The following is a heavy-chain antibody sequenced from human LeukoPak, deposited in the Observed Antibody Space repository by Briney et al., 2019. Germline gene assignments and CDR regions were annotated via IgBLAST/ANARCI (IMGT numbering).Heavy chain of an antibody. CDR1: GCSISSYY. D-gene: IGHD1-14*01. CDR2: IYYSGST. J-gene: IGHJ4*02. CDR3: ASSPTAPDRLGDYFDY. Sequence: SETLSLTCTVSGCSISSYYWSWIRQPPGKGLEWIGYIYYSGSTNYNPSLKSRVTISVDTSKNQFSLKLSSVTAADTAVYYCASSPTAPDRLGDYFDYWGQGTLVTVSS. V-gene: IGHV4-59*01.